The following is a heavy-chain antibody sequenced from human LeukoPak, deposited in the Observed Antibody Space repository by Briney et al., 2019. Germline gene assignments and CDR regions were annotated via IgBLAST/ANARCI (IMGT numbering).Heavy chain of an antibody. Sequence: ASVKVSCMASGYTFTSYYMHWVRQAPGQGLEWMGIINPSGGSTSYAQKFQGRVTMTRDMSTSTVYMELSSLRAEDTAVYYCARDALYGSFFDYWGQGTLVTVSS. V-gene: IGHV1-46*01. D-gene: IGHD3-10*01. CDR2: INPSGGST. CDR1: GYTFTSYY. CDR3: ARDALYGSFFDY. J-gene: IGHJ4*02.